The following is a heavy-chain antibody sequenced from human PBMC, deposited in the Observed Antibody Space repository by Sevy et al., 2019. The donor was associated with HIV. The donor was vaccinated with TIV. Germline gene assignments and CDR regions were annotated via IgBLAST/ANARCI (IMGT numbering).Heavy chain of an antibody. CDR2: IWYDGSNK. Sequence: GGSLRLSCAASGFTFSSYGMHWVRQALGKGLEWVAVIWYDGSNKYYADSVKGRFTISRDNSKNTLYLQMNSLRAEDTAVYYCARARGGSYSSGWYGDAFDIWGRGTMVTVSS. V-gene: IGHV3-33*01. J-gene: IGHJ3*02. CDR3: ARARGGSYSSGWYGDAFDI. CDR1: GFTFSSYG. D-gene: IGHD6-19*01.